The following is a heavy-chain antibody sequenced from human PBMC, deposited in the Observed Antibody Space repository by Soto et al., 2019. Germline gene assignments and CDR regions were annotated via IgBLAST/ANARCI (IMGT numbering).Heavy chain of an antibody. CDR3: AREGYCSGGNCYSYDNYYYGMDV. V-gene: IGHV4-30-4*01. CDR2: IYYSGST. CDR1: GGSISSGDYY. J-gene: IGHJ6*02. D-gene: IGHD2-15*01. Sequence: SETLSLTCTVSGGSISSGDYYWSWIRQPPGKGLEWIGYIYYSGSTYYNPSLKSRVTISVDTSKNQFSLKLSSVTAADTAVYYCAREGYCSGGNCYSYDNYYYGMDVWGQGTTVTVSS.